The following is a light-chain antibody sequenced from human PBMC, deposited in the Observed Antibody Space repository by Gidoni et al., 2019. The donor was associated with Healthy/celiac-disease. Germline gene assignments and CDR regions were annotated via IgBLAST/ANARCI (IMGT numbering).Light chain of an antibody. J-gene: IGKJ2*01. V-gene: IGKV1-33*01. Sequence: IQMTQSLSSLSASVGDRVTITCQASQDISNYLNWYQQKPGQAPKLLIYDASNLETGVPSRFSGSGSGTDFTFTISSLQPEDIATYYCQQYDNLPYTFGHGTKLEIK. CDR2: DAS. CDR1: QDISNY. CDR3: QQYDNLPYT.